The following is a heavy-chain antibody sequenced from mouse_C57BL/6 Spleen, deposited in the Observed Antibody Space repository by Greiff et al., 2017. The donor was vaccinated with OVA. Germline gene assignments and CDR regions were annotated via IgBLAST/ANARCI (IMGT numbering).Heavy chain of an antibody. CDR1: GYTFTDYN. Sequence: EVKLQESGPELVKPGASVKMSCKASGYTFTDYNMHWVKQSHGKSLEWIGYINPNNGGTSYNQKFKGKATLTVNKSSSTAYMELRSLTSEDSAVYYCARGNEEFFAYWGQGTLVTVSA. CDR2: INPNNGGT. J-gene: IGHJ3*01. V-gene: IGHV1-22*01. CDR3: ARGNEEFFAY.